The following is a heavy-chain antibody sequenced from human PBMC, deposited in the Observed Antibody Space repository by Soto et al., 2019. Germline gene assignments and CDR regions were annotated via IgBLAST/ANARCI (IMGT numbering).Heavy chain of an antibody. J-gene: IGHJ5*01. V-gene: IGHV3-23*01. Sequence: PRESLRDSYAASALILSTYSMSVCRQAPGKGLEWVSAISGSGGSTYYADSVKGRFTISRDNSKNTLYLQMNSLRAEDTAVYYCAKGNCVYSTAITRHYSLSRG. D-gene: IGHD5-12*01. CDR1: ALILSTYS. CDR2: ISGSGGST. CDR3: AKGNCVYSTAITRHYSLS.